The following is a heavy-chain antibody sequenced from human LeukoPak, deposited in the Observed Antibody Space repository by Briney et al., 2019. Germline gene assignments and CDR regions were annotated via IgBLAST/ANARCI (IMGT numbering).Heavy chain of an antibody. J-gene: IGHJ4*02. CDR3: ATPVQKEVVVVAANDY. CDR2: ISYDGSNK. CDR1: GFTFSSYA. V-gene: IGHV3-30-3*01. D-gene: IGHD2-15*01. Sequence: PGGSLRLSCAASGFTFSSYAMHWVRQAPGKGLEWVAVISYDGSNKYYAGSVKGRFTISRDNSKNTLYLQMNSLRAEDTAVYYCATPVQKEVVVVAANDYWGREPWSPSPQ.